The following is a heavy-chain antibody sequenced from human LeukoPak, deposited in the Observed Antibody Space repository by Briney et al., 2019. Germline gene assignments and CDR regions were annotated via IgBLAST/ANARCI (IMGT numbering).Heavy chain of an antibody. CDR1: GFTFSDYY. J-gene: IGHJ3*02. V-gene: IGHV3-11*01. D-gene: IGHD4-11*01. CDR3: ANEYSKGDI. Sequence: GGSLRLSCAASGFTFSDYYITWIRQAPGKGLKCVSYITSSGSGSVIYYADSVKGRFTISRDNAKNSLYLQMNSLRAEDAAVYYCANEYSKGDIWGQGTMVTVSS. CDR2: ITSSGSGSVI.